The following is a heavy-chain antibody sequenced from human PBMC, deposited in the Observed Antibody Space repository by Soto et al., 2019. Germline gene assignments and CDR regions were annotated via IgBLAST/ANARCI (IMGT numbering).Heavy chain of an antibody. CDR2: ITPIFGTA. V-gene: IGHV1-69*01. CDR1: GGTFNSYA. J-gene: IGHJ6*02. CDR3: ALWGFRDGNKSKNTYGMDV. D-gene: IGHD3-10*01. Sequence: QVQLVQSGAEVKKPGSSVKVSCKASGGTFNSYAISWVRQAPGQGLEWMGGITPIFGTANYAQNFQGRVAITADESTSAAYMQLRSLRSEDTAVYYCALWGFRDGNKSKNTYGMDVWGQGTTVTVSS.